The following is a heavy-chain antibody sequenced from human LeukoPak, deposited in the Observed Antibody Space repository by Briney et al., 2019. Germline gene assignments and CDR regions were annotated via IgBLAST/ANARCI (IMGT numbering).Heavy chain of an antibody. Sequence: GGSLRLSCAASGFTFSSYSMNWVRQAPGKGLEWVSSVSSSSSYIYYADSVKGRFTISRDNAKNSLYLQMNSLRAEDTAVYYCARSGGDSSSGYYYYYYMDVWGKGTTVTVSS. V-gene: IGHV3-21*01. CDR3: ARSGGDSSSGYYYYYYMDV. D-gene: IGHD6-6*01. CDR2: VSSSSSYI. J-gene: IGHJ6*03. CDR1: GFTFSSYS.